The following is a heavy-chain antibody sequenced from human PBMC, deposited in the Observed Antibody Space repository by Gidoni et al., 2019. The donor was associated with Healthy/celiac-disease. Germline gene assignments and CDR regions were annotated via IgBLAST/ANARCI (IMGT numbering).Heavy chain of an antibody. D-gene: IGHD3-22*01. J-gene: IGHJ4*02. CDR1: GFTFSSSA. CDR2: ISWSGGTT. V-gene: IGHV3-23*01. CDR3: AKDHLSSGYYGY. Sequence: EVQLLESGGGLVQSGGYLRLACAASGFTFSSSAMSWVRQAAWKGLECVSAISWSGGTTYYADSVKCGFTISRDKSKNMLYLQMNSMRVEDTAVYYCAKDHLSSGYYGYWGQGTLVTVSS.